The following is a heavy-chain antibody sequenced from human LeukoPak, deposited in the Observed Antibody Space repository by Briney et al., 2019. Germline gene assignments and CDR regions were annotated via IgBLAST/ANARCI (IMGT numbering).Heavy chain of an antibody. CDR2: IYSGGNT. D-gene: IGHD4-17*01. Sequence: GSLRLSCAASGFTFSDYYMSWVRQAPGKGLEWVSFIYSGGNTHYPDSVKGRFTISRDNSKNTLYLQMNSLRADDTAVYYCARRAGEYSHPYDYWGQGTLVTVSS. J-gene: IGHJ4*02. CDR1: GFTFSDYY. CDR3: ARRAGEYSHPYDY. V-gene: IGHV3-53*01.